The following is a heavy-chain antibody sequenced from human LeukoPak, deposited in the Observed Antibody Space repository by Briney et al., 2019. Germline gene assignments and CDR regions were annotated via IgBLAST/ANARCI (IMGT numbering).Heavy chain of an antibody. V-gene: IGHV4-30-4*01. CDR1: GGSISSGDYY. J-gene: IGHJ4*02. CDR3: ARGHYYDSSGQLDY. Sequence: SQTLSLTCAVSGGSISSGDYYWSWIRQPPGKGLEWIVYIYYSGSTYYNPSLKSRVTISVDTSKNQFSLKLSSVTAADTAVYYCARGHYYDSSGQLDYWGQGTLVTVSS. D-gene: IGHD3-22*01. CDR2: IYYSGST.